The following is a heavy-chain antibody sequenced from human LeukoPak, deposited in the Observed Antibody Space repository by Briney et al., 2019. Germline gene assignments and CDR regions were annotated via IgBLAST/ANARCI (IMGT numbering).Heavy chain of an antibody. J-gene: IGHJ5*02. CDR3: ARWVDP. Sequence: GGSLRLSCAASGFTFSSYDMNWVRQAPGRGLEWVSYISGTSSTIYYADSVKGRFTISRDNVKNSLYLQMNSLRAEDTAVYYWARWVDPWGQGTLVTASS. CDR2: ISGTSSTI. V-gene: IGHV3-48*01. CDR1: GFTFSSYD.